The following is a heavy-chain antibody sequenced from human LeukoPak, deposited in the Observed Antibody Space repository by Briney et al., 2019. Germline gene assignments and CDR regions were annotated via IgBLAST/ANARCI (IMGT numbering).Heavy chain of an antibody. CDR1: GFTFSSYS. V-gene: IGHV3-48*01. Sequence: GGSVRLSCAASGFTFSSYSMNWVRQAPGKGLGWVSSISSSSSTIYYADSVKGRFTISRDNTKNSLYLQMNSLRVKDTAVYYCASRHCSSASCYIGDWSQGTMVTVSS. D-gene: IGHD2-2*02. CDR3: ASRHCSSASCYIGD. CDR2: ISSSSSTI. J-gene: IGHJ4*02.